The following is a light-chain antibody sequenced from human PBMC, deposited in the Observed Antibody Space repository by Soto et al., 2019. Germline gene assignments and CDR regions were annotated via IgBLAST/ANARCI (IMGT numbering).Light chain of an antibody. J-gene: IGKJ1*01. CDR2: GAS. CDR3: QQYNNWPPWT. Sequence: EIVMTQSPATLSVSPGERATLSCRASQSISSDLAWYQQKPGQAPRLLIHGASTRAIGIPARFSGSGSGTEFILTISSLQSEDFAVYYCQQYNNWPPWTFGQGTKVEIK. V-gene: IGKV3-15*01. CDR1: QSISSD.